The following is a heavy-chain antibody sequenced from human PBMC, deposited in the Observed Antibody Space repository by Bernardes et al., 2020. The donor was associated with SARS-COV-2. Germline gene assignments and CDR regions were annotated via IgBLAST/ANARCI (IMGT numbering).Heavy chain of an antibody. CDR2: LNLNSGGT. D-gene: IGHD2-21*02. Sequence: ASVTVSCQASVYTFTGYSLLWVRQAPGQGFEWMGWLNLNSGGTKYAQKFQGRVTMTRDTSISTAYMELSRLRSDDTAVYYCARDKAYCGGDCYPYYYYGMDVWGQGTTVTVSS. J-gene: IGHJ6*02. CDR3: ARDKAYCGGDCYPYYYYGMDV. CDR1: VYTFTGYS. V-gene: IGHV1-2*02.